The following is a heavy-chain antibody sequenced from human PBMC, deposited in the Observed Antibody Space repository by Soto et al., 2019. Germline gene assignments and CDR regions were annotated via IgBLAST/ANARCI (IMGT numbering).Heavy chain of an antibody. J-gene: IGHJ6*03. V-gene: IGHV1-69*02. CDR3: AKENSSSSDSYYYYYMDV. Sequence: ASVKVSCKASGGTFSSYTISWVRQAPGQGLEWMGRIIPILGIANYAQKFQGRVTITADKSTRTAYMELGSLRSEDTAVYYFAKENSSSSDSYYYYYMDVWGKGTTVTVSS. CDR1: GGTFSSYT. D-gene: IGHD6-6*01. CDR2: IIPILGIA.